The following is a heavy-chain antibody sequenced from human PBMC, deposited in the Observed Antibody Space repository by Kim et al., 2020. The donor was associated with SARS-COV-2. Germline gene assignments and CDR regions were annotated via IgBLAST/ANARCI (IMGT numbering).Heavy chain of an antibody. V-gene: IGHV1-69*02. CDR3: ALAAAGTYEVGY. D-gene: IGHD6-13*01. J-gene: IGHJ4*02. Sequence: KYDQKFQGGVTITADKSTSTAYMELSSLRSEDTAVYYCALAAAGTYEVGYWGQGTLVTVSS.